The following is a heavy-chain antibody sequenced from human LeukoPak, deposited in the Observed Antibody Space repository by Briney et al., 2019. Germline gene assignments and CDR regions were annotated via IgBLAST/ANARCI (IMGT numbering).Heavy chain of an antibody. CDR2: IYHSGST. J-gene: IGHJ3*02. V-gene: IGHV4-4*02. Sequence: PSETLSLTCAVSGGSISSSNWWSWVRQPPGKGLEWIGEIYHSGSTNYNPSLKSRVTISVDKSKNQFSLKLSSVTAADTAVYYCARDPIKSSSSVDDAFDIWGQGTMVTVSS. CDR1: GGSISSSNW. D-gene: IGHD6-6*01. CDR3: ARDPIKSSSSVDDAFDI.